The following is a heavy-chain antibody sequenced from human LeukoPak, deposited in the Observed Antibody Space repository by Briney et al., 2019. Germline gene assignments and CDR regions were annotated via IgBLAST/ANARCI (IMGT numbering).Heavy chain of an antibody. V-gene: IGHV3-30*01. CDR1: GFTFSSYA. Sequence: PGGSLRLSCAASGFTFSSYAMHWVRQAPGKGLEWVAVISYDGSNKYYADSVKGRFTISRDNSKNTLYLQMNSLTVHDTAVYYCATSLRPGGGNSFLLDYWGQGILVTVSS. J-gene: IGHJ4*02. D-gene: IGHD4-23*01. CDR3: ATSLRPGGGNSFLLDY. CDR2: ISYDGSNK.